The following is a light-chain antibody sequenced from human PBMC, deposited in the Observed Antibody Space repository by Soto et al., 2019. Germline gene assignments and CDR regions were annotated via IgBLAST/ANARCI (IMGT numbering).Light chain of an antibody. CDR2: GAS. CDR3: QQYWGSSWT. Sequence: EIVLTQSPGTLSLSPGDRATLSCRASQSVSTTYLAWYQQKFGQAPRLLVYGASSRATGIPDRFSGSGSGTDFTLTISRLEPEDFAVYYRQQYWGSSWTFGQGTKVEIK. J-gene: IGKJ1*01. CDR1: QSVSTTY. V-gene: IGKV3-20*01.